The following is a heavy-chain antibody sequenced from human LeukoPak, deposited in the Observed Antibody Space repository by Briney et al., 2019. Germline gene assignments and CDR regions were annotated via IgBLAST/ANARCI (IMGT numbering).Heavy chain of an antibody. J-gene: IGHJ3*02. D-gene: IGHD2-8*01. V-gene: IGHV3-74*01. CDR3: ARDRLTNDAFDI. Sequence: PGGSLRLSCAASGVTFSSHSMHWVRQAPGKGLVWVSRINSDGSGTSDADFVKGRFTISRDNSKNTLYLQMNSLRAEDTAMYYCARDRLTNDAFDIWDQGTMVTVSS. CDR2: INSDGSGT. CDR1: GVTFSSHS.